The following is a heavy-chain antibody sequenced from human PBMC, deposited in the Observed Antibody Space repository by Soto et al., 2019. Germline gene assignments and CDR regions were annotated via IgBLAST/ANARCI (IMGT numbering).Heavy chain of an antibody. V-gene: IGHV1-46*03. CDR2: INPSGGST. D-gene: IGHD2-21*01. CDR1: GYTFTSYY. Sequence: ASVKVSCKASGYTFTSYYMHWVRQAPGQGLEWMGIINPSGGSTSYAQKFQGRVTMTRDTSTSTVYMELSSLRSEDTAVYYCARETYCGGDCYSLLYYWGQGTLVTSPQ. J-gene: IGHJ4*02. CDR3: ARETYCGGDCYSLLYY.